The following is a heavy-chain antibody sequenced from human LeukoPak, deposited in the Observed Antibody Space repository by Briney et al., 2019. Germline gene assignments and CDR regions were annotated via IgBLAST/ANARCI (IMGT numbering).Heavy chain of an antibody. J-gene: IGHJ4*02. CDR1: GDSISSTSYY. CDR3: ARDYCSSTSCSHFDY. Sequence: SETLSLTCIVSGDSISSTSYYWAWIRQPPGKGLEWIGMIFYSGSAYYTPSLRGRVTLSVDTSRNLFSLNLLSVTAADTAVYYCARDYCSSTSCSHFDYWGQGTLVTVSS. CDR2: IFYSGSA. V-gene: IGHV4-39*01. D-gene: IGHD2-2*01.